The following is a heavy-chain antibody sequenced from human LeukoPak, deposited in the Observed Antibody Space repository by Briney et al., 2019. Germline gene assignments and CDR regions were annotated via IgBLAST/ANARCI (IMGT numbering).Heavy chain of an antibody. CDR1: GFTFSSYA. CDR2: ISYNGSNK. Sequence: GSSLRLSCAASGFTFSSYAMHWVRQAPGKGLEWVGVISYNGSNKYYADSVKGRFTISRDNSRNTLYLEMKSLRAGDTAVYYCTRDRRSLSLGYYAITIDYWGQGTLVTVPS. CDR3: TRDRRSLSLGYYAITIDY. V-gene: IGHV3-30*04. J-gene: IGHJ4*02. D-gene: IGHD3-22*01.